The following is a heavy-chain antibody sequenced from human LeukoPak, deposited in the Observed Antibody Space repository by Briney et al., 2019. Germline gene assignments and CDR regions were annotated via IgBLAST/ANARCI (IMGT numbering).Heavy chain of an antibody. V-gene: IGHV4-59*08. CDR3: ARHAPFCGRDCYSIPHFDY. D-gene: IGHD2-21*02. J-gene: IGHJ4*02. CDR2: IYYTGTT. CDR1: GGSITSYY. Sequence: SETLSLTCTVSGGSITSYYWSWIRQSPGKGLEWIGYIYYTGTTNYNPPLKSRVTISVDTSKNQFSLKLSSVTAADTAVYYCARHAPFCGRDCYSIPHFDYWGQGTLVTVSS.